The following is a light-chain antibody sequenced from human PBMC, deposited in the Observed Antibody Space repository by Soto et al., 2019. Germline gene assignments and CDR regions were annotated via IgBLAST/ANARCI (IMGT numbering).Light chain of an antibody. CDR2: QVT. Sequence: QSALTQPASVSGSPGQSITISCTGTRGDVGGHNFVSWYQQHPGKVPKLIIDQVTNRPSGVSNRFSGSNSGNTASLTISGLQPEDDAEYFCSSYTSSSSLPFGGGTKLAVL. CDR3: SSYTSSSSLP. V-gene: IGLV2-14*01. J-gene: IGLJ2*01. CDR1: RGDVGGHNF.